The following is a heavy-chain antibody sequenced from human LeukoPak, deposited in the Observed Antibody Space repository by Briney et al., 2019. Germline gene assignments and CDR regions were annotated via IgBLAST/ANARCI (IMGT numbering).Heavy chain of an antibody. CDR2: ISGDAITT. Sequence: LPGGSLRLPCTASGFSFRTYIMAWVRQVPGKGLEWISAISGDAITTYYAVPVKGRFTISRDNFRNTLSLQMDSLRADDSAVYYCAKDASPYSNYAVRWFDSWGQGTLVTVSS. CDR3: AKDASPYSNYAVRWFDS. D-gene: IGHD4/OR15-4a*01. V-gene: IGHV3-23*01. CDR1: GFSFRTYI. J-gene: IGHJ5*01.